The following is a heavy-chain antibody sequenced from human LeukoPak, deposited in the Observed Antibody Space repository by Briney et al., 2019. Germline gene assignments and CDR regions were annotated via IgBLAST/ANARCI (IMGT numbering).Heavy chain of an antibody. D-gene: IGHD3-16*01. Sequence: SVKVSCKASGGTFSSYTISWVRQAPGQGLEWMGRIIPILGIANYAQKFQGRVTITADKSTSTAHMELSSLRSEDTAVYYCAREGRSGIIWFDPWGQGTLVTVSS. CDR3: AREGRSGIIWFDP. CDR1: GGTFSSYT. CDR2: IIPILGIA. J-gene: IGHJ5*02. V-gene: IGHV1-69*04.